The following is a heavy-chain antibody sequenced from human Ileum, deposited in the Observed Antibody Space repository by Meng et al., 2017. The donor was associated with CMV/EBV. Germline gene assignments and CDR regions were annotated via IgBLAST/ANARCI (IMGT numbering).Heavy chain of an antibody. CDR3: AREYTDSSGGRRFDY. V-gene: IGHV3-30*19. D-gene: IGHD3-22*01. CDR2: ISYDGSHK. CDR1: GFTFSSYG. J-gene: IGHJ4*02. Sequence: SGFTFSSYGMHWVRQAPGKGLEWVTLISYDGSHKNYADSVKGRFTISRDNSKNTLYLEMNSLRVEDTAVYYCAREYTDSSGGRRFDYWGQGTLVTVSS.